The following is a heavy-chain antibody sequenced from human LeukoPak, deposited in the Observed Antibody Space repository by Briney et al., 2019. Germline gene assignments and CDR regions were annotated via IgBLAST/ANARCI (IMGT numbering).Heavy chain of an antibody. CDR1: GYTFTSYG. Sequence: ASVKVSCKASGYTFTSYGISWVRQAPGQGLEWMGWISAYNGNTNYAQKLQGRVTMTRDTSTSTAYMELRSLRSDDTAVYYCARDPPPFGGAEFDYWGQGTLVTVSS. CDR3: ARDPPPFGGAEFDY. D-gene: IGHD3-3*01. CDR2: ISAYNGNT. V-gene: IGHV1-18*04. J-gene: IGHJ4*02.